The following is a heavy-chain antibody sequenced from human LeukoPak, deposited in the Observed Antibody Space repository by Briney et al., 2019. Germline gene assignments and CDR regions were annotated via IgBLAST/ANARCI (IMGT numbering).Heavy chain of an antibody. CDR1: GFTFGDYA. Sequence: QPGGSLRLSCTASGFTFGDYAMSWVRQAPGKGLEWVGFIRSKAYGGTTEFAASVEGRFTISRDDSKNIAYLQMNSLKTEDTAVYYCTSGRWLWNWFDPWGQGTLVTVSS. CDR2: IRSKAYGGTT. D-gene: IGHD3-22*01. CDR3: TSGRWLWNWFDP. V-gene: IGHV3-49*04. J-gene: IGHJ5*02.